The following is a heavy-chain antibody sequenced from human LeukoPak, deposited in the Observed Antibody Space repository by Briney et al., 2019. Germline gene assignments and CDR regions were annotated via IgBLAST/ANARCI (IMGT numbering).Heavy chain of an antibody. D-gene: IGHD3-16*01. J-gene: IGHJ6*02. V-gene: IGHV3-15*01. CDR3: TTLPGGYYYHYGMDV. Sequence: PGGSLRLSCAASGFTFRNAWMSWVRQAPGKGLEWVGRIKSKTDGGTTDYAAPVKGRFTISRDDSKNTLYLQMNSLKTEDTAVYYCTTLPGGYYYHYGMDVWGQGTTVTVSS. CDR2: IKSKTDGGTT. CDR1: GFTFRNAW.